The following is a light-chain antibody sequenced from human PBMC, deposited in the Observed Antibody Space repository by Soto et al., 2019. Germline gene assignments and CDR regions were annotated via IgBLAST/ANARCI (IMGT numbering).Light chain of an antibody. Sequence: QSVLTQPASVSGSPGQSITVSCIGTRSDIGGYNYVSWYQQHPGKAPKLMIHDVSNRPSGVSDRFSGSKSGNTASLTISGLQADDEAYYYCSSYASSNTQVFGGGTKLTVL. CDR1: RSDIGGYNY. CDR2: DVS. J-gene: IGLJ2*01. CDR3: SSYASSNTQV. V-gene: IGLV2-14*01.